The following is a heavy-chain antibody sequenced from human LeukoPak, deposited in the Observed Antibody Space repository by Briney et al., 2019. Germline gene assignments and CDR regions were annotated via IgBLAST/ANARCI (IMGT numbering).Heavy chain of an antibody. CDR2: IYYSGST. Sequence: SETLSLTCTVSGGSISSSSYYWGWIRQPPGEGLEWIGSIYYSGSTYYNPSLKSRVTISVDTSKNQFSLKLSSVTAADTAVYYCARSYYYDSSGYSYYFDYWGQGTLVTVSS. CDR1: GGSISSSSYY. CDR3: ARSYYYDSSGYSYYFDY. J-gene: IGHJ4*02. D-gene: IGHD3-22*01. V-gene: IGHV4-39*01.